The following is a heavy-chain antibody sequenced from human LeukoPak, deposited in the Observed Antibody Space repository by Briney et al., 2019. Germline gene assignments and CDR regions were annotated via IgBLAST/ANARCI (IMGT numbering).Heavy chain of an antibody. CDR2: ISGSGSIT. D-gene: IGHD3-10*01. CDR3: AKRSKGSGSYYAR. CDR1: GFTLTLYG. V-gene: IGHV3-23*01. Sequence: GGSLRLSCAAPGFTLTLYGMSWVRQAPGKGLEWVSTISGSGSITHFADSVKGRFTISRDNSKNTLYLLMSSLRAEDTAVYYCAKRSKGSGSYYARRGQGSLVTVSS. J-gene: IGHJ4*02.